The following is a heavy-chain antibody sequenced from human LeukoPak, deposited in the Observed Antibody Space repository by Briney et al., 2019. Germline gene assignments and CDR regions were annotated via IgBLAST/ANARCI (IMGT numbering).Heavy chain of an antibody. J-gene: IGHJ4*02. CDR1: GGSLSGYY. D-gene: IGHD6-13*01. V-gene: IGHV4-4*07. CDR3: ARAAGAAGGQYFDY. Sequence: SETLSLTCTVSGGSLSGYYWSWIRQPAGRGLEWIGRIYSNGDTRYNPSLKSRVTMSVDTSKNQLSLKLGPVTAADTAVYYCARAAGAAGGQYFDYWGQGTLVTVSS. CDR2: IYSNGDT.